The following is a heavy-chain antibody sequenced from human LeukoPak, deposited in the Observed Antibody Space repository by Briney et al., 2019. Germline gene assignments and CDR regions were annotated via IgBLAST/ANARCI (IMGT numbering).Heavy chain of an antibody. J-gene: IGHJ6*02. CDR3: ARGGRKPRYSSSSYYYYGMDV. V-gene: IGHV4-34*01. D-gene: IGHD6-6*01. Sequence: SETLSLTCAVYGGSFSGYYWSWIRQPPGQGLEWIGEINHSGSTNYNPSLKSRVTISVDTSKNQFSLKLSSVTAADTAVYYCARGGRKPRYSSSSYYYYGMDVWGQGTTVTVSS. CDR1: GGSFSGYY. CDR2: INHSGST.